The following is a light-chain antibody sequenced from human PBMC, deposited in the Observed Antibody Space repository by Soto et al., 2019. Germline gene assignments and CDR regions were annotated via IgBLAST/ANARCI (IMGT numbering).Light chain of an antibody. J-gene: IGLJ1*01. V-gene: IGLV2-11*01. CDR1: SSDVGGYNY. CDR2: DVS. CDR3: CSYAGSFYV. Sequence: QSVLAQPRSVSGSSGQSVTISCTGGSSDVGGYNYVSWYQQHPAKAPKLMIYDVSKRPSGVPDRFSASRSGNTASLTISGLQAEDEADYYCCSYAGSFYVFGTGTKVTVL.